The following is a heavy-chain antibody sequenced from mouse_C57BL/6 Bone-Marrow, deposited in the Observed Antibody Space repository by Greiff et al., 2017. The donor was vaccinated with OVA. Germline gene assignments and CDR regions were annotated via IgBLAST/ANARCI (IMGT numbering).Heavy chain of an antibody. Sequence: EVKLMESGGGLVKPGGSLKLSCAASGFTFSSYAMSWVRQTPEKRLEWVATISDGGSYTYYPDNVKGRFTISRDNAKNNLYLQMSHLKSEDTAMYYCARDPSSYYSNDWFAYWGQGTLVTVSA. J-gene: IGHJ3*01. CDR3: ARDPSSYYSNDWFAY. CDR2: ISDGGSYT. D-gene: IGHD2-5*01. V-gene: IGHV5-4*01. CDR1: GFTFSSYA.